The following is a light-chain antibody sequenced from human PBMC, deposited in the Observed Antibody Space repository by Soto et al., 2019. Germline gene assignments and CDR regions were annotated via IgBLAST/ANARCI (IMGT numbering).Light chain of an antibody. CDR2: GAS. CDR1: QSVSSN. J-gene: IGKJ1*01. V-gene: IGKV3-15*01. Sequence: VMTQSPATLPVSSGETAALSCRASQSVSSNLAWYQQKPGQAPRLLIYGASTRATAVPPRFTASGSGTEFTLTISSLQSEDFAVYYCQQYDRWPRTFGQGTKVEFK. CDR3: QQYDRWPRT.